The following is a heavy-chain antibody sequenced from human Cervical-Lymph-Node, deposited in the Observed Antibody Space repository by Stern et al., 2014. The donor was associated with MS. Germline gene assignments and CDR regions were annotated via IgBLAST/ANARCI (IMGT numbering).Heavy chain of an antibody. CDR1: GYILTKLA. Sequence: QVQLVQSGAEVKKPGASVKVSCKVSGYILTKLAMHWVRQAPGKGLEWMGGFDPDGGETIYAQKFQGRVTMTEDTSTDTAYMELRSLRSEDTAVYFCATDHPTVGIYDALAMWGQGTRVTVSS. V-gene: IGHV1-24*01. CDR2: FDPDGGET. CDR3: ATDHPTVGIYDALAM. J-gene: IGHJ3*02. D-gene: IGHD6-13*01.